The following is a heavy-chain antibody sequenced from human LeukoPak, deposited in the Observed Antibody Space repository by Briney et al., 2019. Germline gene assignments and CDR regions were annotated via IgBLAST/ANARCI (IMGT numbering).Heavy chain of an antibody. D-gene: IGHD6-13*01. Sequence: GGSLRLSCAASGFTFSSYGMHWVRQAPGKGLEWVAVIWYDGSNKYYADSVKGRFTISRDNSKNTLYLQMNSLRAEDTAVYYCARVQIAAAYYYYYGMDVWGQGTTVTVSS. CDR3: ARVQIAAAYYYYYGMDV. CDR2: IWYDGSNK. V-gene: IGHV3-30*19. CDR1: GFTFSSYG. J-gene: IGHJ6*02.